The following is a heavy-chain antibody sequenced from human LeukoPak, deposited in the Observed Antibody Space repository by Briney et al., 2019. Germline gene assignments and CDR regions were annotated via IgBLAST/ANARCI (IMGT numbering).Heavy chain of an antibody. Sequence: SETLSLTCAVYGGSFSGYYWSWIRQPPGKGLEWIGEINHSGSTNYNPSLKSRVTISVDTSKNQFSLKLSSVTAADTAVYYCARRGSAYSYDSFRAFDVWGQGTMVTVSS. D-gene: IGHD5-18*01. CDR1: GGSFSGYY. V-gene: IGHV4-34*01. CDR2: INHSGST. J-gene: IGHJ3*01. CDR3: ARRGSAYSYDSFRAFDV.